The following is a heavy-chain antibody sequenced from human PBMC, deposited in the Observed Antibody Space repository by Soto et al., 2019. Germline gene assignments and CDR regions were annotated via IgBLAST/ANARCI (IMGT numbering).Heavy chain of an antibody. J-gene: IGHJ6*02. CDR3: ARDGQQWLVRDDYYYFYGMDV. CDR2: IIPILGIA. V-gene: IGHV1-69*04. D-gene: IGHD6-19*01. Sequence: GASVKVSCKASGGTFSSYTISWVRQAPGQGLEWMGRIIPILGIANYAQKFQGRVTITADKSTSTAYMELSSLRSEDTAVYYCARDGQQWLVRDDYYYFYGMDVWGQGTTVTVSS. CDR1: GGTFSSYT.